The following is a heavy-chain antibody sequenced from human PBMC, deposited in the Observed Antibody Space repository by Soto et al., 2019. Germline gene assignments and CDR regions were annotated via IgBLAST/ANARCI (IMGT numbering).Heavy chain of an antibody. CDR2: ILPIFGTT. Sequence: QVQLVQSGAEVKKPGSSVKVSCKASGGTFNIYNINWVRQAPGQGLEWMGGILPIFGTTNYAQRFQGRLTIIADDPTSTAYMELSSLRSEDTAVYYCARDETGDSYYYYYGMDVWGQGTTVTV. V-gene: IGHV1-69*01. J-gene: IGHJ6*02. CDR1: GGTFNIYN. D-gene: IGHD7-27*01. CDR3: ARDETGDSYYYYYGMDV.